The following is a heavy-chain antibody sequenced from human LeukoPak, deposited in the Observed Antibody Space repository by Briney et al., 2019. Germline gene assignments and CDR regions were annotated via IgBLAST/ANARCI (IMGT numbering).Heavy chain of an antibody. CDR2: INHNGSEK. D-gene: IGHD6-6*01. CDR3: VRWATSFDF. V-gene: IGHV3-7*01. CDR1: GFTLSDYW. J-gene: IGHJ4*02. Sequence: PGGSLRLSCAASGFTLSDYWMSWVRQAPGKGLEWVANINHNGSEKYCGDSVTGRFTISRDNAKNSLYLQMNNLRAEDSAVYYCVRWATSFDFWGRGTLVTVSS.